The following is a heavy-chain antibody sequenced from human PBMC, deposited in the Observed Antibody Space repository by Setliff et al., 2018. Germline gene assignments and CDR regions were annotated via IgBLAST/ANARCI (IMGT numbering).Heavy chain of an antibody. D-gene: IGHD1-1*01. V-gene: IGHV4-61*09. CDR1: GGSISSGSDY. J-gene: IGHJ4*03. CDR2: IYTRGST. Sequence: SETLSLTCSVSGGSISSGSDYWTWIRQPAGKGLEWIGHIYTRGSTIYNPSLKSRVTISVDTPKNQFSLKLSSVTAADTAVYYCARTGTYRYFDYWGKGTTVTVSS. CDR3: ARTGTYRYFDY.